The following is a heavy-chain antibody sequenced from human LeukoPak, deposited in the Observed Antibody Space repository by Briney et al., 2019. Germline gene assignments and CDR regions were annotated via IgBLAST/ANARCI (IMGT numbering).Heavy chain of an antibody. J-gene: IGHJ4*02. CDR2: LSYDGSIK. Sequence: GGSLRLSCVASGFPFSSYSFHWVRQAPGKGLEWVALLSYDGSIKHYADSVKGRFTLSRDNSKSSVYLQMDSLKADDTAVYYCARGVSTWYRIDYWGQGTLVTVSS. CDR3: ARGVSTWYRIDY. V-gene: IGHV3-30*01. D-gene: IGHD6-13*01. CDR1: GFPFSSYS.